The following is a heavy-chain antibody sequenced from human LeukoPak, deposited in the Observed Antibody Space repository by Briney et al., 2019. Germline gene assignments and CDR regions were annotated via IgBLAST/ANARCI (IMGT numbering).Heavy chain of an antibody. CDR3: AGYCSSTSCYVGENWFDP. V-gene: IGHV4-38-2*02. Sequence: SETLSLTCTVSGYSISSGYYWGWIRQPPGKGLEWIGSIYHSGSTYYNPSLKSRVTIPVDTSKNQFSLKLSSVTAADTAVYYCAGYCSSTSCYVGENWFDPWGQGTLVTVSS. D-gene: IGHD2-2*01. CDR1: GYSISSGYY. J-gene: IGHJ5*02. CDR2: IYHSGST.